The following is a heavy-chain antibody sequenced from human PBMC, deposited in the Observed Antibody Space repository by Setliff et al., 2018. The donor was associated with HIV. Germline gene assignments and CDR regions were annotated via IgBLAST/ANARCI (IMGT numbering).Heavy chain of an antibody. CDR2: IKSETDGGTI. D-gene: IGHD2-21*02. Sequence: PGGSLRLSCVGSGFIFSKYSLTWVRQAPGKGLEWVGRIKSETDGGTIDYAAPVKGRFNISRDDSKDILYLQMNSLKTEDTAVYYCTTDLGDPYCGGDCYSFDHWGQGTLVTVSS. CDR3: TTDLGDPYCGGDCYSFDH. CDR1: GFIFSKYS. J-gene: IGHJ4*02. V-gene: IGHV3-15*01.